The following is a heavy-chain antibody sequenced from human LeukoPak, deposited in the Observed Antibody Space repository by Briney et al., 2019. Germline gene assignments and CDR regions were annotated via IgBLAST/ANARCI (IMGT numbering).Heavy chain of an antibody. CDR3: AKGGTTAWTAVDY. CDR1: GFTFSNYA. D-gene: IGHD1-7*01. Sequence: GGSLRLSCAASGFTFSNYAMTWARQAPGKGLEWVSSISDSAGATYYADSVRGRFTISRDNSGSTLYLQINSLRADDTAVYYCAKGGTTAWTAVDYWGQGTLVTVSS. J-gene: IGHJ4*02. CDR2: ISDSAGAT. V-gene: IGHV3-23*01.